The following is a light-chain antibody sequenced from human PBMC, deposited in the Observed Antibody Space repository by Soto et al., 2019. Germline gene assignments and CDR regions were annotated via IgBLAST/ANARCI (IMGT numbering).Light chain of an antibody. V-gene: IGKV3-20*01. CDR3: QQYGCSPIFS. Sequence: EIVLTQSPGTLSLSPGERATLSCRASQSVSSSYLAWYQQKPGQAPRLLIYGASGRATGIPDRFSGSGSGTDFTLTISRLEPDDFAVYYCQQYGCSPIFSFGPGTKVDIK. J-gene: IGKJ3*01. CDR1: QSVSSSY. CDR2: GAS.